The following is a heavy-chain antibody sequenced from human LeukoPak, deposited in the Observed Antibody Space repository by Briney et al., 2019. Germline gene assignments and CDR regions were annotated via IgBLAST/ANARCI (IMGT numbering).Heavy chain of an antibody. Sequence: SVKVSCKASGGTLSSYAISWVRQAPGQGLEWMGRIIPILGIANYAQKFQGRVTITADKSTSTAYMELSSLRSEDTAVYYCARAAYYYDSSGYYYHDYWGQGTLVTVSS. V-gene: IGHV1-69*04. CDR3: ARAAYYYDSSGYYYHDY. CDR2: IIPILGIA. J-gene: IGHJ4*02. CDR1: GGTLSSYA. D-gene: IGHD3-22*01.